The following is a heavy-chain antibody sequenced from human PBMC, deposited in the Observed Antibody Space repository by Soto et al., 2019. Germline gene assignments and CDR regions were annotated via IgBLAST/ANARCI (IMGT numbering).Heavy chain of an antibody. D-gene: IGHD2-2*01. V-gene: IGHV1-2*02. CDR1: GYTFTGYY. CDR3: ARVRIVVVPAAEPGPFDY. Sequence: ASVKVSCKASGYTFTGYYMHWVRQAPGQGLEWMGWINPNSGGTNYAQKFQGRVTMTRDTSISTAYMELSRLRSDDTAVYYCARVRIVVVPAAEPGPFDYWGQGTLVTVSS. J-gene: IGHJ4*01. CDR2: INPNSGGT.